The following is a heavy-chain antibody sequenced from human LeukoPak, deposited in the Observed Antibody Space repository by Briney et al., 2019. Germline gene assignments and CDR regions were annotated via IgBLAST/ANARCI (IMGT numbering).Heavy chain of an antibody. J-gene: IGHJ4*02. V-gene: IGHV4-30-2*01. Sequence: SETLSLTCTVSGGSISSGGYYWSWIRQPPGKGLEWIGYIYHSGSTYYNPSLKSRVTISVDRSKNQFSLKLSSVTAADTAVYYCARGAPSPAFDYWGQGTLVTVSS. CDR2: IYHSGST. CDR3: ARGAPSPAFDY. CDR1: GGSISSGGYY.